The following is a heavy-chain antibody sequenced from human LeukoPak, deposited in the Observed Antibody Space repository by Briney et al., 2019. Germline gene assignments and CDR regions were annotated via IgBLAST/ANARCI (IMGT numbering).Heavy chain of an antibody. D-gene: IGHD2-15*01. CDR1: GYTFTSYG. CDR3: ATDTPPYCNGGSCYFD. V-gene: IGHV1-2*02. J-gene: IGHJ4*02. CDR2: MNPSTGVT. Sequence: ASVKVSCKASGYTFTSYGISWVRQAPGQGLEWMGWMNPSTGVTNYAQNFQGRVTMTRDTSISTAYMDLSRLRSDDTAIYYCATDTPPYCNGGSCYFDWGQGTLVTVSS.